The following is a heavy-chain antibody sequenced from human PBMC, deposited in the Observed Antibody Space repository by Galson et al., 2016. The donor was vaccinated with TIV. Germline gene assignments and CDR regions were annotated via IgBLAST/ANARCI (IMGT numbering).Heavy chain of an antibody. CDR3: AREPNGDWIGAFDF. CDR1: GFAFNTYY. D-gene: IGHD4-17*01. V-gene: IGHV3-11*05. Sequence: SLRLSCAASGFAFNTYYLTWIRQTPGKGLEWVSHISGSGNYRDYADSVKDNFTISRDNSRNTLFLQMSSLTVEDTAVYFCAREPNGDWIGAFDFWGRGIMVTVSS. J-gene: IGHJ3*01. CDR2: ISGSGNYR.